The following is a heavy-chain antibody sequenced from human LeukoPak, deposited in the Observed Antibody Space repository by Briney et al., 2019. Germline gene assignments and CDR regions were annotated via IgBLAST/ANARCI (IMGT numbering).Heavy chain of an antibody. D-gene: IGHD6-6*01. Sequence: GGSLRLSCEAAGFDFSNFGMHWIRQAPGKGLEWVAFVRYDGTKINYGDSAKGRFTISRDDSKNTLYLQMNSLRGEDTAVYYCASDRQGLYKEQLVHEGWFDPWGQGTLVTVS. CDR3: ASDRQGLYKEQLVHEGWFDP. J-gene: IGHJ5*02. V-gene: IGHV3-30*02. CDR1: GFDFSNFG. CDR2: VRYDGTKI.